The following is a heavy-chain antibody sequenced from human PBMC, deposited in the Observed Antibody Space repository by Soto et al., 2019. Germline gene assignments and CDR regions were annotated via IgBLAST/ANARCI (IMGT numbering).Heavy chain of an antibody. CDR3: ARGRPDGSQQEDD. J-gene: IGHJ4*02. D-gene: IGHD1-26*01. CDR1: GYTFTSYY. V-gene: IGHV1-46*01. Sequence: ASVKVSCKASGYTFTSYYIHWVRQAPGHGLEWMGLINPSDGVTTSPQKFQGRLTMTRDTSTRTLYLDLSGLRSEDTALYYCARGRPDGSQQEDDGGRGTLVTV. CDR2: INPSDGVT.